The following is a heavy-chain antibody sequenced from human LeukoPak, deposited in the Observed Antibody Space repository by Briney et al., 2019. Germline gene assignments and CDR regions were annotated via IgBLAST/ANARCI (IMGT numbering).Heavy chain of an antibody. J-gene: IGHJ6*02. CDR3: GRSDYYYYGMDV. CDR2: INPNSGGT. V-gene: IGHV1-2*02. CDR1: GYTFNGYY. Sequence: ASVKVSCKASGYTFNGYYMHWVRQAPGQGLEWMGWINPNSGGTNYAQKFQGRVTMTRDTSISTAYMELSRLRSDDRAVYYCGRSDYYYYGMDVWGQGTTVTVSS. D-gene: IGHD2-21*01.